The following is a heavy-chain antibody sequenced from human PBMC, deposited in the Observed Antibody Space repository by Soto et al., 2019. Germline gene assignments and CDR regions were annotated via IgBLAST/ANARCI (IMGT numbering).Heavy chain of an antibody. Sequence: HGESLKISCKGSGYSFTSYWIGWVRQMPGKGLEWMGIIYPGDSDTRYSPSFQGQVTISADKSISTAYLQWSSLKASDTAMYYCARRLSSSWYGDYFDYWGQGTLVTVSS. V-gene: IGHV5-51*01. CDR3: ARRLSSSWYGDYFDY. CDR2: IYPGDSDT. D-gene: IGHD6-13*01. CDR1: GYSFTSYW. J-gene: IGHJ4*02.